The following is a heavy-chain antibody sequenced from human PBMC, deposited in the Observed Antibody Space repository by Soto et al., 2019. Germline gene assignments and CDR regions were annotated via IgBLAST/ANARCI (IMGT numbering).Heavy chain of an antibody. CDR2: TKAKTDGVTT. J-gene: IGHJ6*02. V-gene: IGHV3-15*01. Sequence: PGGSLLLSCAASVFTFSNAWMSWVRQAPGKGLDLAGTTKAKTDGVTTDYAAPVKGRFTISRDDSKNTLYLQMNSLKTEDTAVYYCTTGYNYDSSGLRPGTNPAEFYYYYYGMDVWGQGTTVTVSS. D-gene: IGHD3-22*01. CDR3: TTGYNYDSSGLRPGTNPAEFYYYYYGMDV. CDR1: VFTFSNAW.